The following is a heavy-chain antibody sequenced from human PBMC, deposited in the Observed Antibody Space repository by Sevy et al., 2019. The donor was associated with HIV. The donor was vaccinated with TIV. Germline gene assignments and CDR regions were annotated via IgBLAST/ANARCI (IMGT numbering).Heavy chain of an antibody. J-gene: IGHJ5*02. CDR1: GFTFSSYA. D-gene: IGHD3-9*01. CDR3: AREHYDILTGLNWFDP. CDR2: ISYDGSNK. Sequence: GGSLRLSCAASGFTFSSYAMHWVRQAPGKGLEWVAVISYDGSNKYYADSVKGRFTISRDNSKNTLYLQMNSLRAEDTAVYYCAREHYDILTGLNWFDPWGQGTLDTVSS. V-gene: IGHV3-30-3*01.